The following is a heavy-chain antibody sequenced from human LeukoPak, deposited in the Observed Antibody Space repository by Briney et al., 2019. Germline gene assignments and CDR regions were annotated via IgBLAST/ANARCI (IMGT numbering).Heavy chain of an antibody. V-gene: IGHV1-18*01. CDR1: GSRFSRYG. CDR3: ARDKKYDSSSCDY. CDR2: ISAYSGST. J-gene: IGHJ4*02. Sequence: ASVKLSCKASGSRFSRYGICWVRQAPGQGLGRMGWISAYSGSTNSAQKFQDRVTMPTDRSTSTTYMELRSLTSDDTAVYYCARDKKYDSSSCDYWGQGTLVTVSS. D-gene: IGHD3-22*01.